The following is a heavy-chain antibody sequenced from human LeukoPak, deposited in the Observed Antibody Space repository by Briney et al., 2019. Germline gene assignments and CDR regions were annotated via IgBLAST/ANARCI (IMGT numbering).Heavy chain of an antibody. D-gene: IGHD2-15*01. CDR3: ARAFKRYCSGGSCRDY. CDR1: GGSFSGYY. V-gene: IGHV4-34*01. CDR2: INHSGST. J-gene: IGHJ4*02. Sequence: SETVSLTCAVYGGSFSGYYWSWIRQPPGKGLEWIGEINHSGSTNYNPSLKSRVTISVDTSKNQFSLKLSSVTAADTAVYYCARAFKRYCSGGSCRDYWGQGTLVTVSS.